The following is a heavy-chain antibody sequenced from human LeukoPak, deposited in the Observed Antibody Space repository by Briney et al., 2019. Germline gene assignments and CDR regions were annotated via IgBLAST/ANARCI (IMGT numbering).Heavy chain of an antibody. Sequence: SETLSLTCTVSGGSISSYYWSWIRQPPGKGLEWSGYIYYSGSTKYNPSLKSRVTISVGASKTQFSLKLNSVTAADTAVYYCARGSRELYYFDYWGQGTLVTVSS. CDR3: ARGSRELYYFDY. CDR2: IYYSGST. J-gene: IGHJ4*02. CDR1: GGSISSYY. V-gene: IGHV4-59*01. D-gene: IGHD1-7*01.